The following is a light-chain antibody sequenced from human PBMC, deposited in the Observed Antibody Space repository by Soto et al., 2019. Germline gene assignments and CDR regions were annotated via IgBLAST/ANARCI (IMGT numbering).Light chain of an antibody. CDR1: QSISSW. Sequence: DIHLTQSPSTLSASVGDRVTITCRASQSISSWLAWYQQKPGQAPKLLIYKASTLESGVPSRFRGSGSGTEFTLTISSLQPYDFGSYYRKLGVDYMWTFGQGTKFEI. J-gene: IGKJ1*01. V-gene: IGKV1-5*03. CDR3: KLGVDYMWT. CDR2: KAS.